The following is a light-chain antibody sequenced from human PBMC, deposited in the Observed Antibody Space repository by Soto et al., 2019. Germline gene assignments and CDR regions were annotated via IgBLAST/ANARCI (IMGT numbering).Light chain of an antibody. CDR1: QGIRND. CDR2: AAS. J-gene: IGKJ1*01. V-gene: IGKV1-17*01. CDR3: GQFVSAPPRT. Sequence: DIQMTQSPSSLSASVGDRVTITCRASQGIRNDLGWYQQKPGKAPKRLIYAASSLQSGVPSRFSGSGSGTEFTLTISSLQPEDCAVYYCGQFVSAPPRTFGQGTKVEIK.